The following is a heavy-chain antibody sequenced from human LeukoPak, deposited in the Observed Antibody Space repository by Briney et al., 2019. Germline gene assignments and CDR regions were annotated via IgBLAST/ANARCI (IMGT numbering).Heavy chain of an antibody. CDR3: ASSSITMIVVDAFDI. J-gene: IGHJ3*02. Sequence: ASVKVSCKASGYTFTSYGISWVRQAPGQGLEWRGRIIPILGIANYAQKFQGRVTITADKSTSTAYMELSSLRSEDTAGYYCASSSITMIVVDAFDIWGQGTMVTVSS. V-gene: IGHV1-69*04. D-gene: IGHD3-22*01. CDR1: GYTFTSYG. CDR2: IIPILGIA.